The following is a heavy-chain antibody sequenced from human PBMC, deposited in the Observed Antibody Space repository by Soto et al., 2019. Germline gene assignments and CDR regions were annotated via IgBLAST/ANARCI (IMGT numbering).Heavy chain of an antibody. CDR1: GYTFSGYY. D-gene: IGHD1-26*01. J-gene: IGHJ4*02. CDR3: ARYNGSLDYFDY. Sequence: VPSVKVSCKASGYTFSGYYVHCVRPAPGQGLEWMGWINCKSGGTNYAQKFQGRVTLTRDTSISTAYMELTSLRSDDTAVYYCARYNGSLDYFDYWGQGTRVTVSS. CDR2: INCKSGGT. V-gene: IGHV1-2*02.